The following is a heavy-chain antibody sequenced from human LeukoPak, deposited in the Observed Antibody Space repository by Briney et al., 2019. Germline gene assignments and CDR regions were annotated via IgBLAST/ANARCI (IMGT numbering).Heavy chain of an antibody. J-gene: IGHJ5*02. CDR3: ARGRAYYYDSSGYLKNWFDP. CDR2: IIPIFGTA. V-gene: IGHV1-69*13. D-gene: IGHD3-22*01. CDR1: GGTFSSYA. Sequence: SVKVSCKASGGTFSSYAISWVRQAPGQGLEWMGGIIPIFGTANYAQKFQGRVTITADESTSTAYMELSSLRSEDTAVYYCARGRAYYYDSSGYLKNWFDPWGQGTLVTVSS.